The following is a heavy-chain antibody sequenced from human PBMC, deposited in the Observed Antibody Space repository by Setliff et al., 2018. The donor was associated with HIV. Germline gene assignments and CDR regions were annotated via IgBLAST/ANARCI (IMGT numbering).Heavy chain of an antibody. CDR2: IYHTGST. J-gene: IGHJ5*02. V-gene: IGHV4-39*02. CDR3: ARDGNNYYDSSGYSNWFDP. D-gene: IGHD3-22*01. Sequence: SETLSLTCTVSGGSINSTSYYWGWIRQPPGNGLEWIGSIYHTGSTYYKPSLKSRVTISVDTSKNQFSLRLSSVTAADTAVYYCARDGNNYYDSSGYSNWFDPWGQGTLVTVSS. CDR1: GGSINSTSYY.